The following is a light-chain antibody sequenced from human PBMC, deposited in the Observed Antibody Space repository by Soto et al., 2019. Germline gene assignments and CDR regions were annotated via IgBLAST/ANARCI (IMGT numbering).Light chain of an antibody. CDR3: QQYNSYSWT. CDR1: QSISTW. CDR2: KAS. J-gene: IGKJ1*01. Sequence: DIQMTQSPSTLAASVGDRVTISCRASQSISTWLAWYQQKPGKAPKLLIYKASSLASGVPLRVSGSGSGTEFTLTISSQQPDEFATYYGQQYNSYSWTCGQGIMMEIK. V-gene: IGKV1-5*03.